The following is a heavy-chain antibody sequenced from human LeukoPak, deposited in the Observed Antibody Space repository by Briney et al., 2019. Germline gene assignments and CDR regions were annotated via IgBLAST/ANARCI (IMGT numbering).Heavy chain of an antibody. CDR3: ARQRGTTMVRGVRNTFDY. V-gene: IGHV4-34*01. D-gene: IGHD3-10*01. CDR2: INHSGST. CDR1: GGSFSGYY. J-gene: IGHJ4*02. Sequence: SETLSLTCAVYGGSFSGYYWSWIRQPPGKGLEWIGEINHSGSTNYNPSLKSRVTISVDTSKNKFSLKLSSVTAADTAVYYCARQRGTTMVRGVRNTFDYWGQGTLVTVSS.